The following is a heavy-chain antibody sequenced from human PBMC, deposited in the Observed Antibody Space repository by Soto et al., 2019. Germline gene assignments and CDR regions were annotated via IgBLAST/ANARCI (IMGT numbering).Heavy chain of an antibody. J-gene: IGHJ4*02. Sequence: PGGSLRLSCAASGFTFSTHGMHWVRQAPGKGLEWVGFISYDGSNKYYADSVKGRFTSSRDNSKNTLYLQMNSLRAEDTAVYYCARVPSSSYHYFDYWGQGTLVTVSS. CDR2: ISYDGSNK. V-gene: IGHV3-30*03. CDR1: GFTFSTHG. D-gene: IGHD6-13*01. CDR3: ARVPSSSYHYFDY.